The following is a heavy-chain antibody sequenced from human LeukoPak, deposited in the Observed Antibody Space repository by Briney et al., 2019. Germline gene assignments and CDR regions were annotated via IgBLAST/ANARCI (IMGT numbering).Heavy chain of an antibody. Sequence: SETLSLTCTVSGGSISSSSYYWGWIRQPPGKGLEWIGSIYYSGSTYYNPPLKSRVTISVDTSKNQFSLKLSSVTAADTAVYYCAKLTTVVTPQDYWGQGTLVTVSS. CDR3: AKLTTVVTPQDY. D-gene: IGHD4-23*01. J-gene: IGHJ4*02. CDR1: GGSISSSSYY. CDR2: IYYSGST. V-gene: IGHV4-39*01.